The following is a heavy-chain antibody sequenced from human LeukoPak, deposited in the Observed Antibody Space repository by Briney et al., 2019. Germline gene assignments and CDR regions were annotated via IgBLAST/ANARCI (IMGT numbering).Heavy chain of an antibody. CDR1: GFTFSGSA. Sequence: GGSLRLSCAASGFTFSGSAMHWVRQASGKGLEWVGRIRSKADSYATAYAPSVKGRFTISRDDSKNTASLQMNSLKTEDTAVYYCTSGISSSTNSDYWGQGTLATVSS. CDR2: IRSKADSYAT. V-gene: IGHV3-73*01. D-gene: IGHD6-13*01. CDR3: TSGISSSTNSDY. J-gene: IGHJ4*02.